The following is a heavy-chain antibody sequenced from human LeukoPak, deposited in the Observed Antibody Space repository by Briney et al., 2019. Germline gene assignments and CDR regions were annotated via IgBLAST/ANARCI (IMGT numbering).Heavy chain of an antibody. J-gene: IGHJ4*02. Sequence: GGSLRLSCEASGFTFSSYAMHWVRQAPGKGLECVAVISYDGTYKYYADSVKGRFTISRDNSKNTLYLEVSSLRAEDTAVYYCAREWDGTYYFDYWGQGTLVTVSS. D-gene: IGHD1-1*01. CDR3: AREWDGTYYFDY. V-gene: IGHV3-30*04. CDR1: GFTFSSYA. CDR2: ISYDGTYK.